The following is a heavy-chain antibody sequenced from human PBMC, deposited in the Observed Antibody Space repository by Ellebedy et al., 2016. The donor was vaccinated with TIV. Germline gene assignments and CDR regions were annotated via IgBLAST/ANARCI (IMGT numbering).Heavy chain of an antibody. CDR3: ARQHDPKYNNYMDV. CDR2: ISDSGST. J-gene: IGHJ6*03. Sequence: MPSETLSFTCTVSGGSISSYSWSWIRQPPGKGLEWIGYISDSGSTKYNPSIKSRVTISVDTSKNQFSLNLSSVTAADTAMYYCARQHDPKYNNYMDVWGKGTTVTVSS. V-gene: IGHV4-59*01. CDR1: GGSISSYS.